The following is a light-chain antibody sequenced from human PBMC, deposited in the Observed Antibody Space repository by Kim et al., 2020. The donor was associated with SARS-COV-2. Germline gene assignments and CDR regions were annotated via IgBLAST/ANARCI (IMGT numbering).Light chain of an antibody. J-gene: IGKJ2*01. CDR1: QSLCGN. Sequence: SGAPGERATPPRLASQSLCGNLAWYQPKPGQAPRPLIHPASTRAAGVPDRFSGTGSATDFTLPISSLQSEDFALYYCHQYNTWHTFGQGTKLEI. CDR2: PAS. V-gene: IGKV3-15*01. CDR3: HQYNTWHT.